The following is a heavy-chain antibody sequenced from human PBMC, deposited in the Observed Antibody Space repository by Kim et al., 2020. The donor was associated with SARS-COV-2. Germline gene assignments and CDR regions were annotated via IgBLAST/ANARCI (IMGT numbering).Heavy chain of an antibody. Sequence: SETLSLTCTVSGGSISSGGYYWSWIRQHPGKGLEWIGYIYYSGSTYYNPSLKSRVTISVDTSKNQSPLKLSSVTAADTAVYYCARDQGRAYDILTGYYIRRMGTSPWFDPCGQGALVTVSS. V-gene: IGHV4-31*03. CDR3: ARDQGRAYDILTGYYIRRMGTSPWFDP. D-gene: IGHD3-9*01. CDR2: IYYSGST. CDR1: GGSISSGGYY. J-gene: IGHJ5*02.